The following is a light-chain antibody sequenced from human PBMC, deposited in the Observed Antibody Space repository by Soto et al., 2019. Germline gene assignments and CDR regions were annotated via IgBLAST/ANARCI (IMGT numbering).Light chain of an antibody. CDR2: GAS. CDR1: QSITSN. V-gene: IGKV3-15*01. Sequence: EIVMTQSPATLSVSPGERATLSCRASQSITSNLAWYQQKPGQAPRLLIYGASTRAIGIPARFSGSGSGTEFTLTIRSLQSEDFAVYYCQQYNNWPPYTFGQGTKMEIK. CDR3: QQYNNWPPYT. J-gene: IGKJ2*01.